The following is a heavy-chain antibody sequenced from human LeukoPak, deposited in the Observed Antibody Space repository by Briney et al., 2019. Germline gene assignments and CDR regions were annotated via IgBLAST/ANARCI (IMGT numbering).Heavy chain of an antibody. J-gene: IGHJ4*02. V-gene: IGHV3-49*04. D-gene: IGHD6-13*01. CDR1: GFTFGDYA. Sequence: GGSLRLSCTASGFTFGDYAMSWVRQAPGKGLEWVGFIRSKAYGGTTEYAASVKGRFTISRDDSKSIAYLQMNSLKTEDTAVYYCTTEESSSLFDYWGQGTLVTVSS. CDR3: TTEESSSLFDY. CDR2: IRSKAYGGTT.